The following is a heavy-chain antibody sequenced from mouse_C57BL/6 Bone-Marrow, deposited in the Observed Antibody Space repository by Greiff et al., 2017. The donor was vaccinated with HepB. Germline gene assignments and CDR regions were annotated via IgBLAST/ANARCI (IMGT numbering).Heavy chain of an antibody. V-gene: IGHV1-18*01. J-gene: IGHJ4*01. CDR3: ARGTNYYGRPFYAMDY. CDR1: GYTFTDYN. CDR2: INPNNGGT. D-gene: IGHD1-1*01. Sequence: EVQRVESGPELVKPGASVKIPCKASGYTFTDYNMDWVKQSHGKSLEWIGDINPNNGGTIYNQKFKGKATLTVDKSSSTAYMELRSLTSEDTAVYYCARGTNYYGRPFYAMDYWGQGTSVTVSS.